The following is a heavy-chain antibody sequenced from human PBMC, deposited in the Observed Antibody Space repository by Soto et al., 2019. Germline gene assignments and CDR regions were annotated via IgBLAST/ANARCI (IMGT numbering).Heavy chain of an antibody. CDR1: GFTFSTYS. CDR3: ARGVPDQGEKRPYDY. D-gene: IGHD6-6*01. CDR2: IKSYGGRT. Sequence: EVQLVESGGDLVQPGGSLRLSCAASGFTFSTYSMHWVRQAPGKGLEYVSSIKSYGGRTYYADGVKGRFTISRDDSKNTLYLQMGSLRAEDMAVYYCARGVPDQGEKRPYDYWGQGTLVTVSS. V-gene: IGHV3-64*07. J-gene: IGHJ4*02.